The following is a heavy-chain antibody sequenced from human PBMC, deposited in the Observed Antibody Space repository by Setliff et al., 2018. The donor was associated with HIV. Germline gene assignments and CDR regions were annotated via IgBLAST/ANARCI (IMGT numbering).Heavy chain of an antibody. D-gene: IGHD3-10*01. CDR2: ISAYNGNT. CDR3: ARDRAYGSGSPNWFDP. Sequence: ASVKVSCKASGYTFTSYGISWVRQAPGQGLEWMGRISAYNGNTNYAQKLQGRVTMTTDTSTSTAYMELRSLRSDDTAVYYCARDRAYGSGSPNWFDPWGQGTLVTVSS. CDR1: GYTFTSYG. V-gene: IGHV1-18*01. J-gene: IGHJ5*02.